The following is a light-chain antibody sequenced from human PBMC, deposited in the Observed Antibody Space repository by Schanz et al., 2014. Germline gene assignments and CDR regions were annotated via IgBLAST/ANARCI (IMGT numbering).Light chain of an antibody. CDR2: DVS. CDR3: AAWDDTLKTYV. V-gene: IGLV2-14*03. J-gene: IGLJ1*01. CDR1: SSDVGGYNY. Sequence: QSALTQPASVSGSPGQSITISCTGTSSDVGGYNYVSWYQHHPGKAPKLMIYDVSNRPSGVSNRFSGSKSGNTASLTISGLQAEDEADYYCAAWDDTLKTYVFGFGTKLTVL.